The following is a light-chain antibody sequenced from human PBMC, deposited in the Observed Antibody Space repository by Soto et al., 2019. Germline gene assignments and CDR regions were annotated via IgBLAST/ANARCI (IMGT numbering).Light chain of an antibody. CDR2: GAS. V-gene: IGKV3-15*01. J-gene: IGKJ2*01. CDR3: QQYNNWPPST. Sequence: TQSPGTLSLSPGERATLSCRASQSVSTRYLAWYQQKPGQAPRLLIYGASTRATGIPARFSGSGSGTEFTLTISSLQSEDFAVYYCQQYNNWPPSTFGQGTKLEIK. CDR1: QSVSTRY.